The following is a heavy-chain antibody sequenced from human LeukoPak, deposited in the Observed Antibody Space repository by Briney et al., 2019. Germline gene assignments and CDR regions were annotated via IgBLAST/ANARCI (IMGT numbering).Heavy chain of an antibody. Sequence: GWSLRLSCEASGFTFSSYSMNWVRQAPGKGLEWVSYISSSGSTIYYADSVKGRFTISRDNARNSLYLRMKGLRDEDTAVYYCARDLRFYSDTSGYYSRDPYYFDYRGQGTLVTVSS. D-gene: IGHD3-22*01. CDR2: ISSSGSTI. J-gene: IGHJ4*02. V-gene: IGHV3-48*02. CDR3: ARDLRFYSDTSGYYSRDPYYFDY. CDR1: GFTFSSYS.